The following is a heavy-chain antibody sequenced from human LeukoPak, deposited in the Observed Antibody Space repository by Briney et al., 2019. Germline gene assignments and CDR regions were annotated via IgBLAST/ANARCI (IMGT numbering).Heavy chain of an antibody. Sequence: ASVKVSCKASGYTFTGYYMHWVRQAPGQGLEWMGWINPNSGGTNYAQKFQGRVTMTRDTSISTAYMELSRLRSDDTAVYYCARDWGGGSYLVYFQHWGQGTLVAVSS. V-gene: IGHV1-2*02. D-gene: IGHD1-26*01. J-gene: IGHJ1*01. CDR2: INPNSGGT. CDR3: ARDWGGGSYLVYFQH. CDR1: GYTFTGYY.